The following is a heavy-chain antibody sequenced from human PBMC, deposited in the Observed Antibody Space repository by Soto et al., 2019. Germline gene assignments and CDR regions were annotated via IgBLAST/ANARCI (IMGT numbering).Heavy chain of an antibody. J-gene: IGHJ4*02. D-gene: IGHD5-18*01. Sequence: SSVKVSCTASGRTFSSYTINWVRQAPGQGLEWMGRIIPILGIANYAQKFQGRVTITADESTSTAYMELSSLRSEDTAVYYCARESKVDSYGPEHLYYWGQGTLVTVSS. V-gene: IGHV1-69*04. CDR2: IIPILGIA. CDR1: GRTFSSYT. CDR3: ARESKVDSYGPEHLYY.